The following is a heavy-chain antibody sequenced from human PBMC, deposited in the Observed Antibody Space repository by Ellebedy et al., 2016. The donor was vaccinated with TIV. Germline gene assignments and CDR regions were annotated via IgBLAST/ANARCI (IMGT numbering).Heavy chain of an antibody. J-gene: IGHJ4*02. Sequence: YAQKFQGRVSITADDSTSTAYMELSGLRSEDTAVYFCARAESGGYAWDYWGQGTLVTVSS. V-gene: IGHV1-69*01. CDR3: ARAESGGYAWDY. D-gene: IGHD5-12*01.